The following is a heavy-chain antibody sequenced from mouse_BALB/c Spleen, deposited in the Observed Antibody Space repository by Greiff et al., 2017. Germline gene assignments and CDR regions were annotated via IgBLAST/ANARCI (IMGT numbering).Heavy chain of an antibody. V-gene: IGHV1S81*02. CDR3: TRFYDYGSAWFAY. J-gene: IGHJ3*01. D-gene: IGHD2-4*01. Sequence: VQLQQSGAELVKPGASVKLSCKASGYTFTSYYMYWVKQRPGQGLEWIGEINPSNGGTNFNEKFKGKATLTVDKSSSTAYMQLSSLTSEDSAVYYCTRFYDYGSAWFAYWGQGTLVTVSA. CDR2: INPSNGGT. CDR1: GYTFTSYY.